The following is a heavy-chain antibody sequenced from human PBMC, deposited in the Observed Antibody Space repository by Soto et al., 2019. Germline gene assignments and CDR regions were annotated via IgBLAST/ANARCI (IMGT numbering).Heavy chain of an antibody. CDR1: GFSFSTYA. V-gene: IGHV3-23*01. J-gene: IGHJ3*02. CDR2: ISIGGDST. CDR3: ANAAQCSSINSPPGPI. Sequence: GGSLRLSCAASGFSFSTYAMSWVRQAPGKGLEWVSGISIGGDSTSYSDSVQGRFTISRDNSNSVLYLQMNSLRAEDTAVYYCANAAQCSSINSPPGPIWGQGTMVTVSS. D-gene: IGHD2-2*01.